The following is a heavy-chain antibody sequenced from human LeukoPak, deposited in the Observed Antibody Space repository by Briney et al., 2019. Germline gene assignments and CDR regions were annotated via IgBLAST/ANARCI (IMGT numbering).Heavy chain of an antibody. Sequence: GGSLRLSCAASGFTFSSYAMSWVHQAPGKGLGWVSAISGSGGSTYYADSVKGRFTISRDNSKNTLYLQMNSLRAEDTAVYYCAKVDRYCSGGSCYGFDYWGQGTLVTVSS. D-gene: IGHD2-15*01. CDR2: ISGSGGST. CDR3: AKVDRYCSGGSCYGFDY. V-gene: IGHV3-23*01. J-gene: IGHJ4*02. CDR1: GFTFSSYA.